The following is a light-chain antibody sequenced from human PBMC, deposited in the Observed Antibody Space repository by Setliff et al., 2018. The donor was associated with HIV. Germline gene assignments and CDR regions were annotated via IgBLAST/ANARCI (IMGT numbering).Light chain of an antibody. V-gene: IGLV3-21*04. CDR1: NIGSKG. CDR2: SDS. J-gene: IGLJ1*01. CDR3: QVWDIGSDHYV. Sequence: SYELTQPPSVSVAPGKTARITCGGNNIGSKGVNWYQQKPGQAPVSVIYSDSDRPSGIPERFSGSNSGNTATLTISRVEVGDEADYYCQVWDIGSDHYVFGTGTKVTV.